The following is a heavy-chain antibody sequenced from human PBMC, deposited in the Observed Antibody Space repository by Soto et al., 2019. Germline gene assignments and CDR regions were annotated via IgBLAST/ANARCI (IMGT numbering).Heavy chain of an antibody. J-gene: IGHJ4*02. Sequence: EVQLVESGGGPVQPGGSLRLSCVASGFMFDSYAMNWVRQAPGKGLEWVSYISPGGDRIYYAESLKGRITISRDNARNSLSLQTNILSDEDTAVYFCTKSAVSAGWGVDFWGQGTLVTVSS. CDR3: TKSAVSAGWGVDF. CDR2: ISPGGDRI. CDR1: GFMFDSYA. D-gene: IGHD6-19*01. V-gene: IGHV3-48*02.